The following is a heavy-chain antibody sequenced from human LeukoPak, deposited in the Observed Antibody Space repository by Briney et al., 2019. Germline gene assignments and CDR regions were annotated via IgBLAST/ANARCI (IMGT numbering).Heavy chain of an antibody. J-gene: IGHJ6*03. CDR1: DDSISTYY. D-gene: IGHD3-22*01. CDR2: IYTSGST. Sequence: PSETLSLTCTVSDDSISTYYWSWIRQPAGKGLEWIGRIYTSGSTNYNPSLKSRVTISVDTSKNQFSLKLSSVTAADTAVYYCARGPYYYDSSGYYGVHYYYMDVWGKGTTVTVSS. CDR3: ARGPYYYDSSGYYGVHYYYMDV. V-gene: IGHV4-4*07.